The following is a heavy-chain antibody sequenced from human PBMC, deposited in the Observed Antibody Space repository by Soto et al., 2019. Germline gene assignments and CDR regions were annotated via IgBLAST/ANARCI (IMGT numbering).Heavy chain of an antibody. CDR1: GYTFNTYF. J-gene: IGHJ4*02. V-gene: IGHV1-18*01. CDR3: ARDTGNSFDY. CDR2: ISPHNGNT. Sequence: HVQLVQSGGELKKSGASVKVSCNTSGYTFNTYFITWVRQAPGQGLEWMGWISPHNGNTNYAEKFQGRVTMTADTITKTAYMELRNLRIDDTAVYYCARDTGNSFDYWGQGTPVTVSS.